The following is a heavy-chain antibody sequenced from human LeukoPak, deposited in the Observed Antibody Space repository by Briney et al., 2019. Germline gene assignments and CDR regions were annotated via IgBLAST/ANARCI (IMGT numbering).Heavy chain of an antibody. CDR3: AKDILPRTRIVGATGGFDY. CDR1: GFTFDDYA. V-gene: IGHV3-9*03. D-gene: IGHD1-26*01. J-gene: IGHJ4*02. CDR2: ISWNSGSI. Sequence: GGSLRLSWEAPGFTFDDYAMHWVRQAPGKGLGWVSGISWNSGSIGYADSVKGRFTISRDNAKNSLYLQMNSLRAEDMALYYCAKDILPRTRIVGATGGFDYWGQGTLVTVSS.